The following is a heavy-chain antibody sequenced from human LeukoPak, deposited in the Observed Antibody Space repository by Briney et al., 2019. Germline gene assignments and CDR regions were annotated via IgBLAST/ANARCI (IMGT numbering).Heavy chain of an antibody. V-gene: IGHV3-30*18. CDR3: AKDLRGIAAAGTLVDY. Sequence: PGGSLRLSCAASGFTFSSYSMNWVRQAPGKGLDWVAVISYDGNNKYYTDSVKGRFTISRDNSKNTLYLQMNSLRAEDTAVYYCAKDLRGIAAAGTLVDYWGQGTLVTVSS. CDR2: ISYDGNNK. J-gene: IGHJ4*02. D-gene: IGHD6-13*01. CDR1: GFTFSSYS.